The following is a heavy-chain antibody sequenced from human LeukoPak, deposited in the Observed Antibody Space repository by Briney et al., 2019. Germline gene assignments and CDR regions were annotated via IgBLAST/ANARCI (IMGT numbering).Heavy chain of an antibody. CDR3: ARVVVAAEYNWFDP. J-gene: IGHJ5*02. CDR1: GFTVSSNY. V-gene: IGHV3-53*01. D-gene: IGHD2-15*01. Sequence: GGSLRLSCAASGFTVSSNYMSWVRQAPGKGLEWVSVIYSGGSTYYADSVKARFTISRDNSKNTLYLQMNSLRAEDTAVYYCARVVVAAEYNWFDPWGQGTLVTVSS. CDR2: IYSGGST.